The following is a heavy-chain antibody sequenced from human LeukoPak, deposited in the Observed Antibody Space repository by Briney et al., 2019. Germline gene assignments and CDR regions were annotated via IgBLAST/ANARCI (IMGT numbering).Heavy chain of an antibody. D-gene: IGHD6-13*01. Sequence: SETLSLTCAVYGGSFSGYYWSWIRQPPEKGLEWIGEINHSGSTNYNPSLKSRVTISVDTSKNQFSLKLSSVTAADTAVYYCARGAAAAGTGYYYYGMDVWGQGTTVTVSS. CDR1: GGSFSGYY. V-gene: IGHV4-34*01. CDR3: ARGAAAAGTGYYYYGMDV. CDR2: INHSGST. J-gene: IGHJ6*02.